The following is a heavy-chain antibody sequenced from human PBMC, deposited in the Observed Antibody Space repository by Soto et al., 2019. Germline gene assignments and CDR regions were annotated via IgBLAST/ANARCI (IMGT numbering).Heavy chain of an antibody. J-gene: IGHJ6*01. CDR1: GGTFSSYA. CDR3: AREVEDSFLVWNTTYYYYGMDV. CDR2: IIPIFGTA. D-gene: IGHD3-3*01. V-gene: IGHV1-69*13. Sequence: ASVKVSCKASGGTFSSYAISWVRQAPGQGLEWMGGIIPIFGTANYAQKFQGRVTITADESTSTAYMELSSLRSEDTAVYYCAREVEDSFLVWNTTYYYYGMDVWGQGTTVTVSS.